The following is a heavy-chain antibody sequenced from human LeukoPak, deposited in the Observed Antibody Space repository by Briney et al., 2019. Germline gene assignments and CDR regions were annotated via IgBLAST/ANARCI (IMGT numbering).Heavy chain of an antibody. CDR3: ARDRNMGAFDI. V-gene: IGHV4-59*01. CDR1: GGSISSYY. CDR2: IYYSGST. Sequence: SETLSLTCTVSGGSISSYYWSWIRQPPGKGLEWIGYIYYSGSTNYNPSLKSRVTISVDTSKNQFSLKLSSVTAADTAVYYCARDRNMGAFDIWGQGTMVTVSS. D-gene: IGHD2/OR15-2a*01. J-gene: IGHJ3*02.